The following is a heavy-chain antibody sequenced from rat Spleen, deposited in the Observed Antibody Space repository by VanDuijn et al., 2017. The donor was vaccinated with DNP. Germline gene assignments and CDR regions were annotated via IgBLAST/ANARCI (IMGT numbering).Heavy chain of an antibody. D-gene: IGHD5-1*01. Sequence: EVHLVESGGGFVQPGRSMKLSCAASGFTFSNSDMAWVRQAPTKGLEWVASINTRGSNTYYRDSVKGRFIISRDNARNTLYLQMNSLRSEDTATYYCARGSGTYYWYFDFWGPGTMVTVSS. V-gene: IGHV5-25*01. CDR3: ARGSGTYYWYFDF. CDR2: INTRGSNT. J-gene: IGHJ1*01. CDR1: GFTFSNSD.